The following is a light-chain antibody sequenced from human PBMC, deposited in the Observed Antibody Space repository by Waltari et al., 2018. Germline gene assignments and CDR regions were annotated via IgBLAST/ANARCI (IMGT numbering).Light chain of an antibody. CDR3: QQYYDTPFT. CDR2: WAS. CDR1: QSVLYSSNNKNY. J-gene: IGKJ3*01. V-gene: IGKV4-1*01. Sequence: DIVMTQSPDSLAVSLGERATINCKSSQSVLYSSNNKNYLAWYQQKPGQPPTALIYWASTRRESGVPDRFSGSGSGTDFNLTISSLQAEDVAVYYCQQYYDTPFTFGPGTKVDIK.